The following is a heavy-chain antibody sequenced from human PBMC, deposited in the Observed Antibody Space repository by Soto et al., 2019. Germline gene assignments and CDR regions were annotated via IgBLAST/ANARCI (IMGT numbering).Heavy chain of an antibody. CDR3: ARHRPYCSGGSCYFRSGPYYYYMDV. CDR1: GVSISSYY. CDR2: IYYSGST. J-gene: IGHJ6*03. D-gene: IGHD2-15*01. V-gene: IGHV4-59*08. Sequence: SETLSLTCTVSGVSISSYYWIWIRQPPGKGLEWIGYIYYSGSTNYNPSLKSRVTISVDTSKNQFSLKLSSVTAADTAVYYCARHRPYCSGGSCYFRSGPYYYYMDVWGKGTTVTVSS.